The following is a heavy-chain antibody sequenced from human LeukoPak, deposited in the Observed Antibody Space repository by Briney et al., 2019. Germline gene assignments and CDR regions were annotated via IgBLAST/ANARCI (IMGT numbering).Heavy chain of an antibody. CDR1: GFTFSSYA. CDR3: ARGFDSRSGWNFDF. D-gene: IGHD6-19*01. J-gene: IGHJ4*02. CDR2: ISGSGGST. V-gene: IGHV3-23*01. Sequence: GGSLRLSCAASGFTFSSYAMSWVRQAPGKGLEWVSAISGSGGSTYYADSVKGRFTISRDNSKNTLYLQMNSLRAEDTAVYYCARGFDSRSGWNFDFPGQGTLVTVSS.